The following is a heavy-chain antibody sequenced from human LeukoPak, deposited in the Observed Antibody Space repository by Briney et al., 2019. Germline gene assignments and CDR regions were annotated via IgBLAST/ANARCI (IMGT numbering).Heavy chain of an antibody. Sequence: VASVKVSCKASGYTFTKYGIIWARLAPGQGLEWMGIINPSGGSTSYAQKFQGRVTMTRDTSTSTVYMELSSLRSEDTAVYYCAREGDFDYWGQGTLVTVSS. CDR2: INPSGGST. CDR3: AREGDFDY. CDR1: GYTFTKYG. V-gene: IGHV1-46*01. J-gene: IGHJ4*02.